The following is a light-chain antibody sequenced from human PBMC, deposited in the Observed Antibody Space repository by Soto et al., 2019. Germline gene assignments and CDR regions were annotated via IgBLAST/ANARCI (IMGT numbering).Light chain of an antibody. J-gene: IGLJ2*01. CDR3: QSYDSSLSGHVV. CDR1: SSNIGAGYD. Sequence: QSVLTQPPSVSGAPGQRVTISCTGSSSNIGAGYDVHWYQQLPGTAPKLLIYGNSNRPSGVPDRFSGSKSGTSASLAITGLQAEAAADYYCQSYDSSLSGHVVFGGGPKLTVL. CDR2: GNS. V-gene: IGLV1-40*01.